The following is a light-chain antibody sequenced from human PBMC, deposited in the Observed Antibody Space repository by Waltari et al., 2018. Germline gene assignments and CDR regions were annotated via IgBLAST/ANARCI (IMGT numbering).Light chain of an antibody. CDR3: QQSFGTPVT. Sequence: DIVMTQSPDSLAVSLGEKATINCKSSQTVLYSDNLNYLVWYQQKPGQPPKLLINWASTRESGVPDRFSGSGSGTDFTLTISSLQAEDVAVYYCQQSFGTPVTFGQGTKVEIK. CDR2: WAS. V-gene: IGKV4-1*01. J-gene: IGKJ2*01. CDR1: QTVLYSDNLNY.